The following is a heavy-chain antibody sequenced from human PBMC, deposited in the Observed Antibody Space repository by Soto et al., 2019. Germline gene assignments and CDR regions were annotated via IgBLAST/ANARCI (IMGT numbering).Heavy chain of an antibody. D-gene: IGHD3-10*01. Sequence: QVQLVESGGGVVQPGRSLRLSCAASGFTFSSYGMHWVRQAPGKGLEWVAVIWYDGSNKYYADSVKGRFTISRDNSKNPLYLQMNSLRAEDTAVYYCARDNYGSGSYFPKWYCDLWGRGTLVTVSS. J-gene: IGHJ2*01. CDR3: ARDNYGSGSYFPKWYCDL. CDR1: GFTFSSYG. CDR2: IWYDGSNK. V-gene: IGHV3-33*01.